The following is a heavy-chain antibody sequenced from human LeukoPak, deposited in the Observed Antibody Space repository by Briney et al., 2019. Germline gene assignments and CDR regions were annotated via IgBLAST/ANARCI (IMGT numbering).Heavy chain of an antibody. Sequence: ASVKVSCKASGYTFTSYDINWVRQAPGQGLEWMGRINPNSGGTNYAQKFQGRVTMTRDTSISTAYMELSRLRSDDTAVYYCALGEAISGVVIHHYYYYYMDVWGKGTTVTVSS. CDR2: INPNSGGT. CDR1: GYTFTSYD. J-gene: IGHJ6*03. D-gene: IGHD3-3*01. CDR3: ALGEAISGVVIHHYYYYYMDV. V-gene: IGHV1-2*06.